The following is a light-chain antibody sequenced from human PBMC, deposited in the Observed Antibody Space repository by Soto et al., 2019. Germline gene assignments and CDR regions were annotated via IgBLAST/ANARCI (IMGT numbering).Light chain of an antibody. V-gene: IGLV1-40*01. CDR3: QSYDSSLSGWV. CDR2: GNT. J-gene: IGLJ3*02. Sequence: QAVVTQPPSVSGAPGQRVTISCTGSSSNTGAGHDVHWYQQLPGIAPKLLMYGNTNRPSGVPDRFSGSKSGTSASLAITGLQAEDEADYYCQSYDSSLSGWVFGGGTKVTVL. CDR1: SSNTGAGHD.